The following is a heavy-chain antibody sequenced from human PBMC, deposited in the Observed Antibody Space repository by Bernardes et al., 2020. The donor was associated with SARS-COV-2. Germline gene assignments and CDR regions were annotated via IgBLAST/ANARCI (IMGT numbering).Heavy chain of an antibody. J-gene: IGHJ4*02. CDR3: ARDRYDYGDFGYHDY. CDR1: GFDLTKYS. CDR2: ISSSGQTV. V-gene: IGHV3-48*04. Sequence: GGSLRLSCVTSGFDLTKYSMKWVRQAPGKGLEWVAYISSSGQTVYYSDSVKGRFTISRDNAKNSLSLHMKSLRAEDTAVYYCARDRYDYGDFGYHDYWGQGARVTVSS. D-gene: IGHD4-17*01.